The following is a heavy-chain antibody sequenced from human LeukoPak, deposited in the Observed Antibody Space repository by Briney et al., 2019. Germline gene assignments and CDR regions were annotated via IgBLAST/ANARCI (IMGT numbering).Heavy chain of an antibody. D-gene: IGHD6-13*01. Sequence: PSETLSLTCTVSGGSISSSSYYWGWIRQPPGKGLEWIGSIYYSGSTYYNPSLKSRVTISVDTSKNQFSLKLSSVTAADTAVYYCARAYSSSWYGNFDYWGQGTQVTVSS. CDR3: ARAYSSSWYGNFDY. V-gene: IGHV4-39*07. CDR1: GGSISSSSYY. J-gene: IGHJ4*02. CDR2: IYYSGST.